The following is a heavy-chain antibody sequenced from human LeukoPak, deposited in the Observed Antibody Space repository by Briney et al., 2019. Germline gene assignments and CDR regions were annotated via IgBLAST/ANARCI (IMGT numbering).Heavy chain of an antibody. CDR2: IYYSGST. CDR3: ARQYGSGSSYTPVVDL. Sequence: PSETLSLTCTVSGGSISSHYYWIWIRQPPGRGLEWIGSIYYSGSTYYNPSLKSRVTISVDTSKNQFSLKLNSLTAAETAVYYCARQYGSGSSYTPVVDLWGQGTLVTVSS. J-gene: IGHJ4*02. D-gene: IGHD3-10*01. V-gene: IGHV4-39*01. CDR1: GGSISSHYY.